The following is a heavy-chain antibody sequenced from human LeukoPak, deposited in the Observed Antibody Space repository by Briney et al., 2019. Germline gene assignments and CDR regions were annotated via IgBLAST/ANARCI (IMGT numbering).Heavy chain of an antibody. CDR3: AKDAAGPEY. V-gene: IGHV3-53*01. Sequence: PGGSLRLSCGASGFTVSSNYMSWVRQAPGKGLEWVSVIYSGGSTYYADSVKGRFTISRGKCKNRLYLQMNSLRAEDTAVYCCAKDAAGPEYWGQGTLVTVSS. J-gene: IGHJ4*02. CDR1: GFTVSSNY. CDR2: IYSGGST. D-gene: IGHD6-13*01.